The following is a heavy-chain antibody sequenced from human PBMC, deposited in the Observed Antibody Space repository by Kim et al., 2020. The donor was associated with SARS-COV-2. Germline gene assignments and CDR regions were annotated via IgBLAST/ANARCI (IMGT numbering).Heavy chain of an antibody. CDR3: ARDHSGDPPYYYYYYMDV. CDR2: INTNTGNP. V-gene: IGHV7-4-1*02. D-gene: IGHD5-12*01. J-gene: IGHJ6*03. CDR1: GYTFTSYA. Sequence: ASVKVSCKASGYTFTSYAMNWVRQPPGQGLEWMGWINTNTGNPTYAQGFTGRFVFSLDTSVSTAYLQISSLKAEDTAVYYCARDHSGDPPYYYYYYMDVWGKGTTVTVSS.